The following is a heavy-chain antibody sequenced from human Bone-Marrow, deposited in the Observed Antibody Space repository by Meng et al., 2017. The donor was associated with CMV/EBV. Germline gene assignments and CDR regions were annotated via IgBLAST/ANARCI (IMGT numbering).Heavy chain of an antibody. CDR1: GFTFSDYY. CDR2: ISSGSGTI. D-gene: IGHD1-1*01. CDR3: SRTLRYPKAIDI. J-gene: IGHJ3*02. Sequence: WGSLSLPCTGSGFTFSDYYMSWIRKAPGKGLEWLSCISSGSGTISYADPLKGRFTISRDNAKNSRYLQMNGLRAEDTAVYYCSRTLRYPKAIDIWGQGTMVTVSS. V-gene: IGHV3-11*01.